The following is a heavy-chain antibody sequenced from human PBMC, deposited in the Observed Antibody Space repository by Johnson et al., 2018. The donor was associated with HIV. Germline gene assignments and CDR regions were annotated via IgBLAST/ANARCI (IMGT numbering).Heavy chain of an antibody. CDR2: ISYDGSNK. J-gene: IGHJ3*02. CDR1: GLTFSSYA. CDR3: AREGDAFDI. Sequence: QVQVLESGGGVVQPGRSLRLSCAASGLTFSSYAMHWVRQAPGKGLEWVAVISYDGSNKYYADSVKGRFTISRDNSKNTLYLQMNSLRAEDTAVYYCAREGDAFDIWGQGTMVTVSS. V-gene: IGHV3-30*04.